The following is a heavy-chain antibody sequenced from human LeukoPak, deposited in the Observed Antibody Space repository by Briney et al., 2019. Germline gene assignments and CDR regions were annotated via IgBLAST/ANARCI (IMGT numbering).Heavy chain of an antibody. J-gene: IGHJ5*02. V-gene: IGHV3-66*02. Sequence: PGGSLRLSCAASGFTVSSNYMSWVRQAPGKGLEWVSVIYSGGSTYYADSVKGRFTISRDNSKNTLYLQMNSLRAEDTAVYYCARVSFLKAEGQNWFDPWGQGTLVTVSS. CDR1: GFTVSSNY. CDR3: ARVSFLKAEGQNWFDP. D-gene: IGHD1-14*01. CDR2: IYSGGST.